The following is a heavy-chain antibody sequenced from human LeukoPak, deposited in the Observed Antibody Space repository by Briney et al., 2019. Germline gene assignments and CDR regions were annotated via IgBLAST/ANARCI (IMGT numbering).Heavy chain of an antibody. J-gene: IGHJ4*02. V-gene: IGHV3-23*01. CDR2: VNTGGGA. Sequence: PGESLRLSCAASGFTFNNYAMTWVRQAPGKGLQWVATVNTGGGAYYAGSVKGRFTISRDNSGNTLYLQMNSLRAEDTALYYCARDLHEYYFDYWGQGTLVTVSS. CDR1: GFTFNNYA. CDR3: ARDLHEYYFDY.